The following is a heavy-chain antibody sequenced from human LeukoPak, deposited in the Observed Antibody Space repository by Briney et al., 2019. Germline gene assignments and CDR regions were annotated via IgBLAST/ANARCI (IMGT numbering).Heavy chain of an antibody. Sequence: SETLSLTCTVSGGSISSSSYYWGWIRQPPGKGLEWIGSIYYSGSTYYNPSLKSRVTISVDTSKNQFSLKLSSVTAADTAVYYCARDGGLQLWMLTSWFDPWGKGTLVTVSS. CDR1: GGSISSSSYY. D-gene: IGHD5-18*01. CDR2: IYYSGST. V-gene: IGHV4-39*07. J-gene: IGHJ5*02. CDR3: ARDGGLQLWMLTSWFDP.